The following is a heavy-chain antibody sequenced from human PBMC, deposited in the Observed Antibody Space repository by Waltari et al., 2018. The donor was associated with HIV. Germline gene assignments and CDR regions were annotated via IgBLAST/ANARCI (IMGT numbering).Heavy chain of an antibody. D-gene: IGHD1-26*01. V-gene: IGHV4-39*01. CDR2: IYYSGST. Sequence: QLQLQESGPGLVKPSETLSLTGTVSGGSISSSSYYWGWIRQPPGKGLEWIGSIYYSGSTYYNPSLKSRVTISVDTSKNQFSLKLSSVTAADTAVYYCARSSWDSGSYYFHFDYWGQGTLVTVSS. J-gene: IGHJ4*02. CDR1: GGSISSSSYY. CDR3: ARSSWDSGSYYFHFDY.